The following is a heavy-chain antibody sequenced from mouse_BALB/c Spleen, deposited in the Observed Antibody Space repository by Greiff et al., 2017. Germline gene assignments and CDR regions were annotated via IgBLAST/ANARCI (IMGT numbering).Heavy chain of an antibody. J-gene: IGHJ2*01. CDR1: GYTFTSYW. D-gene: IGHD1-1*01. V-gene: IGHV1-87*01. CDR2: IYPGDGDT. CDR3: ARRDYGSSFDY. Sequence: QVQLQQSGAELARPGASVKLSCKASGYTFTSYWMQWVKQRPGQGLEWIGAIYPGDGDTRYTQKFKGKATLTEDKSSSTAYMQLSSLASEDSAVYYCARRDYGSSFDYWGQGTTLTVSS.